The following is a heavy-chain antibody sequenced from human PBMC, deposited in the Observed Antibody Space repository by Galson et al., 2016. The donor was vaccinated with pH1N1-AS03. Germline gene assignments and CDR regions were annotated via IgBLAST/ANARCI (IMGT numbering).Heavy chain of an antibody. CDR2: IFWDGET. Sequence: PALVKPTQTLTLTCTFSGFSLGTGGVHVAWIRQPPGKALEWLALIFWDGETRYRPSLRSRLTITKDTSKNQVVLTMTNMDPVETATYYCARSTHVNEGLDFWGQGTLVTVSS. J-gene: IGHJ4*02. CDR3: ARSTHVNEGLDF. CDR1: GFSLGTGGVH. D-gene: IGHD2-8*01. V-gene: IGHV2-5*02.